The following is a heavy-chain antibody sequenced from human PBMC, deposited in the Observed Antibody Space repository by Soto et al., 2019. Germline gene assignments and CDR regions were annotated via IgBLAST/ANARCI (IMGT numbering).Heavy chain of an antibody. Sequence: GGSRRRSCSASGFTFISYSMSWFRQAPGKGLDWVSGISGSGGTTYYADSVKGRFTISRDNPKNTVFVQMNSLRPEDTAIYYCAKERNDFWSGTTGGFDHWGQGLLVTVSS. CDR1: GFTFISYS. CDR3: AKERNDFWSGTTGGFDH. D-gene: IGHD3-3*01. J-gene: IGHJ4*02. CDR2: ISGSGGTT. V-gene: IGHV3-23*01.